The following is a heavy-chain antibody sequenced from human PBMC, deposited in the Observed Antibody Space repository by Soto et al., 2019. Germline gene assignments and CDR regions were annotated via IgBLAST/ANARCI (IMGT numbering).Heavy chain of an antibody. CDR2: IKQDGSEK. Sequence: GGSLRLSCAASGFTFSSYWMSWVRQAPGKGLEWVANIKQDGSEKYYVDSVKGRFTISRDNAKNSLYLQMNSLRAEDTAMYYCARGVGVRNYERGWFDPWGQGTLVTVSS. J-gene: IGHJ5*02. V-gene: IGHV3-7*01. CDR3: ARGVGVRNYERGWFDP. D-gene: IGHD1-7*01. CDR1: GFTFSSYW.